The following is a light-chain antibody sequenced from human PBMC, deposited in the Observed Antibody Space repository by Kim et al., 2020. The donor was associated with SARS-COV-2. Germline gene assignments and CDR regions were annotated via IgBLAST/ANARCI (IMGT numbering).Light chain of an antibody. Sequence: ASVGDKVPITGRASQDIGDYFAWYQQRPGKGLKLLIYAASTLQSGVPSRFSCSRSVTDFTLTISSLQPEDVATYYCQKYNSAPITFGQGTRLEIK. V-gene: IGKV1-27*01. CDR2: AAS. J-gene: IGKJ5*01. CDR3: QKYNSAPIT. CDR1: QDIGDY.